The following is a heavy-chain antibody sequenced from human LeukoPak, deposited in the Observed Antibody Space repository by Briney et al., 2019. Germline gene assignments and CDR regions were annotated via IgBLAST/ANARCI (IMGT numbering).Heavy chain of an antibody. CDR2: ISYDGSNK. Sequence: GGSLRLSCASSGFTFSSYAMHWVRQAPGKGLEWVAVISYDGSNKYSADSVKGRFTISRDNSKTTLYLQMNSLRAEDTAVYYCAREGVLRFLEWPLKNWFDPWGQGTLVTVSS. V-gene: IGHV3-30*04. CDR3: AREGVLRFLEWPLKNWFDP. D-gene: IGHD3-3*01. J-gene: IGHJ5*02. CDR1: GFTFSSYA.